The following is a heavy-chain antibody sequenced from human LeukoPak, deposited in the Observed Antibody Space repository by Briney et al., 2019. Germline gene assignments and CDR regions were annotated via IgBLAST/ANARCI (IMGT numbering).Heavy chain of an antibody. CDR2: INHSGST. D-gene: IGHD6-13*01. V-gene: IGHV4-34*01. Sequence: PSETLSLTCAVYGGSFSGYYWSWIRRPPGKGLEWIGEINHSGSTNYNPSLKSRVTISVDTSKNQFSLKLSSVTAADRGVYYCARGKIAAAAPGYFDYWGQGTLVTVSS. J-gene: IGHJ4*02. CDR3: ARGKIAAAAPGYFDY. CDR1: GGSFSGYY.